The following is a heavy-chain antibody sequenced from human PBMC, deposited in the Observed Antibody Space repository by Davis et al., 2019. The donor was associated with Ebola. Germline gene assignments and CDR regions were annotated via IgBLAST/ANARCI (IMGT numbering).Heavy chain of an antibody. Sequence: MPSETLSLTCTVSGGSISSYYWSWIRQPPGKGLEWIGYIYYSGSTNYNPSLKSRVTISVDTSKNQFSLKLSSVTAADTAVYYCASLTIFWSYWGQGTLVTVSS. CDR2: IYYSGST. J-gene: IGHJ4*02. V-gene: IGHV4-59*12. CDR3: ASLTIFWSY. CDR1: GGSISSYY. D-gene: IGHD3-9*01.